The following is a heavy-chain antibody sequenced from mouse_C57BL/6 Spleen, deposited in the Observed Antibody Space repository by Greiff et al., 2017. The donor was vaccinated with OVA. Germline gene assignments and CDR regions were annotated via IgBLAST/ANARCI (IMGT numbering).Heavy chain of an antibody. CDR3: ARDPITTVVATRAMDY. CDR1: GFTFSDYG. J-gene: IGHJ4*01. Sequence: EVQGVESGGGLVKPGGSLKLSCAASGFTFSDYGMHWVRQAPEKGLEWVAYISSGSSTIYYADTVKGRFTISRDNAKNTLFLQMTSLRSEDTAMYYCARDPITTVVATRAMDYWGQGTSVTVSS. CDR2: ISSGSSTI. V-gene: IGHV5-17*01. D-gene: IGHD1-1*01.